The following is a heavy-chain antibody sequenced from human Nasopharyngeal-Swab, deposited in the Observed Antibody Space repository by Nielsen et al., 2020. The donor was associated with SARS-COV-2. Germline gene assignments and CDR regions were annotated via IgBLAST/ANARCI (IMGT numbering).Heavy chain of an antibody. CDR2: IYSGGSST. CDR1: GFTFGSYA. V-gene: IGHV3-23*03. D-gene: IGHD3-3*01. J-gene: IGHJ6*02. Sequence: GESLKISCAASGFTFGSYAMSWVRQAPGKGLEWVSVIYSGGSSTYYADSVKGRFTISRDNSKNTLYLQMNSLRAEDTAVYYCAKVTIFDGMDVWGQGTTVTVSS. CDR3: AKVTIFDGMDV.